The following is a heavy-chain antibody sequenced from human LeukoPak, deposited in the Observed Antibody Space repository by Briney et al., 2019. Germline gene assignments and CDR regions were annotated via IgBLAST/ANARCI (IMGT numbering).Heavy chain of an antibody. V-gene: IGHV3-7*03. J-gene: IGHJ4*02. D-gene: IGHD3-3*01. Sequence: PGRSLRLSCVASGFTFGKYWMSWVRQAPGKGLEWVANIKLDGSEKNYVDSVKGRFTISGDNTKNSLYLQMNSLRVEDTAVFYCARDQYDTWSRRGNFDSWGQGTLVIVSS. CDR2: IKLDGSEK. CDR1: GFTFGKYW. CDR3: ARDQYDTWSRRGNFDS.